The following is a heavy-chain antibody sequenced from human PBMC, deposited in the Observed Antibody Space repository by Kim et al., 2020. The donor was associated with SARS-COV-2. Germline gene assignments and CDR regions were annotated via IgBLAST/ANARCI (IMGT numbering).Heavy chain of an antibody. D-gene: IGHD3-10*01. CDR1: GFTFSSYS. CDR2: ISSSSSYI. CDR3: ARGLFSSGSYVPYYYYGMDV. J-gene: IGHJ6*02. V-gene: IGHV3-21*01. Sequence: GGSLRLSCAASGFTFSSYSMNWVRQAPGKGLEWVSSISSSSSYIYYADSVKGRFTISRDNAKNSLYLQMNSLRAEDTAVYYCARGLFSSGSYVPYYYYGMDVWGQGTTVTVSS.